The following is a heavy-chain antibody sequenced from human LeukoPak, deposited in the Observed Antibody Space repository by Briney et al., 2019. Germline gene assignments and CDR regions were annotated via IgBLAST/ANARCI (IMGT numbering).Heavy chain of an antibody. CDR3: ASYAFDI. J-gene: IGHJ3*02. CDR2: TYYRSKWYN. V-gene: IGHV6-1*01. CDR1: GDSVSSNSAA. Sequence: SQILSLTCVISGDSVSSNSAAWNWIRQSPSRGLEWLGRTYYRSKWYNDYAPSVKSRITINPDTSKNQFSLQLNSVTPEDTAMYYCASYAFDIWGQGTMVTVSS.